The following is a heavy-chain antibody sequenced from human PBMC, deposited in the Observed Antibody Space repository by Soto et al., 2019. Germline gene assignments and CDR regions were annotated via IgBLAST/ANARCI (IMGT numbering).Heavy chain of an antibody. Sequence: GGSLRLSCAGSVFTFRDSYMSWIRQAPGKGLEWLSYISPGSRYPAYADSVKGRFTISRDNAKRSLYLQMMSLTAEDTAIHYYVRGGGGGLFDPWGQGTMVTVSS. D-gene: IGHD2-15*01. CDR1: VFTFRDSY. CDR2: ISPGSRYP. CDR3: VRGGGGGLFDP. J-gene: IGHJ5*02. V-gene: IGHV3-11*06.